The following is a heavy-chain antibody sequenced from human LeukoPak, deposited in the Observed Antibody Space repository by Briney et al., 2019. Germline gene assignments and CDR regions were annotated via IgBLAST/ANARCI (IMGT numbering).Heavy chain of an antibody. CDR3: ARDAVGYSGSSRNFDY. CDR1: GYTFTSYY. CDR2: INPSGGST. Sequence: ASVKVSCKASGYTFTSYYMHWVRQAPGQGLEWIGIINPSGGSTSYAQKFQGRVTMTRDTSTSTVYMELSSLRSEDTAVYYCARDAVGYSGSSRNFDYWGQGTLVTVSS. V-gene: IGHV1-46*01. D-gene: IGHD1-26*01. J-gene: IGHJ4*02.